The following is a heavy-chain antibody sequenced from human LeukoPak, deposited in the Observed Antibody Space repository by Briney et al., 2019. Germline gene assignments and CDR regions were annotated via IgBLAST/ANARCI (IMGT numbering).Heavy chain of an antibody. Sequence: SGPTLVKPTQTLTLTCTFSGFSPSTSGVGVGWIRQPPGKALEWLALIYWNDDKRYSPSLKSRLTITKDTSKNQVVLTMTNMDPVDTATYYCAHSLSYYYDSPHWGQGTLVTVSS. CDR3: AHSLSYYYDSPH. CDR2: IYWNDDK. CDR1: GFSPSTSGVG. V-gene: IGHV2-5*01. J-gene: IGHJ4*02. D-gene: IGHD3-22*01.